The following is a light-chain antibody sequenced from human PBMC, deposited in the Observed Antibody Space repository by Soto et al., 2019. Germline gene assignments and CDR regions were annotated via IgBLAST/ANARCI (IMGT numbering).Light chain of an antibody. Sequence: QSVLTQPASVSGSPGQSITISWTGPSSDVGGSKVVSWYQHHPGKAPKLIIYEDTKRPSGVSTRFSGSKSGNTASLTISGLQAEDEADYYCCSYASSATWVFGGGTKLTAL. CDR1: SSDVGGSKV. CDR3: CSYASSATWV. V-gene: IGLV2-23*01. CDR2: EDT. J-gene: IGLJ3*02.